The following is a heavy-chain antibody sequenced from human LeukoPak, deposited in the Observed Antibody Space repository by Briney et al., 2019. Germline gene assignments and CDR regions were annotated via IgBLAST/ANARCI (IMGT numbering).Heavy chain of an antibody. Sequence: TGGSLRLSCAASGFTFSSYAMHWVRQAPGKGLEWVAFIRYDGSNKYYADSVKGRFTISRDNSKNTLYLQMNSLRAEDTAVYYCAKDRSIVGADYFDYWGQGTLVTVSS. J-gene: IGHJ4*02. CDR2: IRYDGSNK. CDR1: GFTFSSYA. V-gene: IGHV3-30*02. D-gene: IGHD1-26*01. CDR3: AKDRSIVGADYFDY.